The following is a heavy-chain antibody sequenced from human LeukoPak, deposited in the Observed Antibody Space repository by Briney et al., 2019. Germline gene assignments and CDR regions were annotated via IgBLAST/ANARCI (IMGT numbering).Heavy chain of an antibody. D-gene: IGHD3-22*01. CDR3: ARELGQYDGSGYYFDY. CDR2: INPSGGST. Sequence: ASVKVSCKASGYTFTSYYMHWVRQAPGQGLEWMGIINPSGGSTSYAQKFQGRVTMTRDMSTSTVYMELSSLRSEDTAVYYCARELGQYDGSGYYFDYWGQGTLVTVSS. V-gene: IGHV1-46*01. J-gene: IGHJ4*02. CDR1: GYTFTSYY.